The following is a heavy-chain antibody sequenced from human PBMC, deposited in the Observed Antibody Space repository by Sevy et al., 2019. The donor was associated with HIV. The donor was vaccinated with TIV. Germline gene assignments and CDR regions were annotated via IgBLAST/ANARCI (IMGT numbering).Heavy chain of an antibody. Sequence: SETLSLTCTVSGGSISSYYWSWIRQPPVKGLEWIGYVHDSGSTHHNPSLKSRVTMSLDTSKNQFSLKLSSVTAADTAVYYCATSLGYSSSFYKAPGGLGGMWFDPWGQGTLVTVSS. CDR1: GGSISSYY. D-gene: IGHD6-19*01. CDR2: VHDSGST. CDR3: ATSLGYSSSFYKAPGGLGGMWFDP. J-gene: IGHJ5*02. V-gene: IGHV4-59*01.